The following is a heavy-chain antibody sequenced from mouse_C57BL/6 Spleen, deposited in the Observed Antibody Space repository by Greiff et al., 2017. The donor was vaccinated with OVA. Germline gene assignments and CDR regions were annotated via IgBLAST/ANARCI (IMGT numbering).Heavy chain of an antibody. CDR3: ASGDGYPLYYFDY. V-gene: IGHV1-69*01. CDR1: GYTFTSYW. Sequence: QVQLQQSGAELVMPGASVKLSCKASGYTFTSYWMHWVKQRPGQGLEWIGEIDPSDSYTNYNQKFKGQFTLTVDKSSSTAYMRLSSLTSEDSAVYYCASGDGYPLYYFDYWGQGTTLTVSS. J-gene: IGHJ2*01. D-gene: IGHD2-3*01. CDR2: IDPSDSYT.